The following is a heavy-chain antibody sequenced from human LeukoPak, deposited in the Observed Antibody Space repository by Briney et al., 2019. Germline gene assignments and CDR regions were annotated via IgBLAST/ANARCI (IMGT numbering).Heavy chain of an antibody. V-gene: IGHV4-59*08. Sequence: SETLSLTCTVSGGSISSYYWSWIRQPPGKGLEWIGYIYYSGSTNYNPSLKSRVTISVDTSKNQFSLKLSSVTAADTAVYYCARHVPYSSGWPYFDYWGQGTLVTVSS. CDR2: IYYSGST. CDR3: ARHVPYSSGWPYFDY. CDR1: GGSISSYY. J-gene: IGHJ4*02. D-gene: IGHD6-19*01.